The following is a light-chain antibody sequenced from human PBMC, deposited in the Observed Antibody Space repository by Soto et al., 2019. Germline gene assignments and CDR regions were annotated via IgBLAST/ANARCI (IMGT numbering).Light chain of an antibody. CDR3: QYYGNSRIT. J-gene: IGKJ5*01. Sequence: EIVLTQSPGTLSLSPGERVTLSCRASQSVNNNFLSWYQQKPGQAPRLLMYAASSGATGIPDRFSGSGSGTDFTLTINRLEPKDFGVYYCQYYGNSRITFGQGTRLEIK. CDR2: AAS. CDR1: QSVNNNF. V-gene: IGKV3-20*01.